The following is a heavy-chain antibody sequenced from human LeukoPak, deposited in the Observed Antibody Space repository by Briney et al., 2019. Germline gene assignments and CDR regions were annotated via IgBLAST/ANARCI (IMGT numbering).Heavy chain of an antibody. Sequence: SETLSLTCTVSGDPMSRYYWSWIRQPPGKGLEWIGYIYYSGSTNYNPSLKSRVTMSVDTSKNKFSLNLSSVTAADTAVYYCARGGKYYDYVWGSYIFDYWGQGTLVTVS. V-gene: IGHV4-59*01. CDR3: ARGGKYYDYVWGSYIFDY. J-gene: IGHJ4*02. CDR2: IYYSGST. CDR1: GDPMSRYY. D-gene: IGHD3-16*01.